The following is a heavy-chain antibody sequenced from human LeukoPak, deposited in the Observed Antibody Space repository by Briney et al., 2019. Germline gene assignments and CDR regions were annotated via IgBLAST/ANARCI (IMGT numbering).Heavy chain of an antibody. J-gene: IGHJ4*02. CDR3: AANSADYNTLGSSYKV. Sequence: SETLSLTCTVSGGSISSYYWSWIRQPPGKGLEWIGYIYYSGSTNYYPSLKSRVTISVDTSKNQFSLKLNSVTAADTAVFYCAANSADYNTLGSSYKVWGQGTLVTVSS. V-gene: IGHV4-59*08. CDR1: GGSISSYY. CDR2: IYYSGST. D-gene: IGHD3-10*01.